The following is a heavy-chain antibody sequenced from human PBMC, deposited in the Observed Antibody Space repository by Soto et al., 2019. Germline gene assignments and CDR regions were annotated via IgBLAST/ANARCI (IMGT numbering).Heavy chain of an antibody. Sequence: SETLSLTCTVSGGSISSYYWSWIRQPPGKGLEWIGYIYYSGSTNYNPSLKSRVTISVDTSKNQFSLKLSSVTAADTAVYYCARGNYSSSWYRFHANWFDPWGQGTLVTVSS. V-gene: IGHV4-59*01. CDR3: ARGNYSSSWYRFHANWFDP. CDR1: GGSISSYY. CDR2: IYYSGST. D-gene: IGHD6-13*01. J-gene: IGHJ5*02.